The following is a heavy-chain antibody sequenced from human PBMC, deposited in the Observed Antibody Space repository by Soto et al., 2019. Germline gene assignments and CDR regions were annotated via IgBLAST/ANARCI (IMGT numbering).Heavy chain of an antibody. V-gene: IGHV1-69*13. Sequence: SVKVSCKASGGTFSSYAISWVRQAPGQGLEWMGGIIPIFGTANYAQKFQGRVTITADESTSTAYMELSSLRSEDTAVYYCAKHEYYYDSSGYYPLDAFDIWGQGTMVTVSS. D-gene: IGHD3-22*01. CDR2: IIPIFGTA. CDR1: GGTFSSYA. CDR3: AKHEYYYDSSGYYPLDAFDI. J-gene: IGHJ3*02.